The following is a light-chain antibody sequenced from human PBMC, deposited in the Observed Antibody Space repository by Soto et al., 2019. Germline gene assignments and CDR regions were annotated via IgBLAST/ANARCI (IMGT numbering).Light chain of an antibody. J-gene: IGKJ4*01. CDR1: QSVRSR. CDR2: DAS. Sequence: EIVMTQSPATLSVSPGDRATLSCRASQSVRSRLAWYQQKPGQAPRLLSYDASTRVTGIPATFSGSGLGTEFTLTNSSLQSKDFAVYYCQQYNNWPIGTFGGGTKVEIK. CDR3: QQYNNWPIGT. V-gene: IGKV3D-15*01.